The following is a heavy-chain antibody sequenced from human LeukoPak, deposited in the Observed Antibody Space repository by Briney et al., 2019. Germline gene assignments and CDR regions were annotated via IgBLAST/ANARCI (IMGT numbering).Heavy chain of an antibody. CDR2: ISAYNGNT. J-gene: IGHJ4*02. CDR3: ARDLFGPGATNFDY. Sequence: ASVKVSCKASGYTFTSYGINWVRQAPGQGLEWMGWISAYNGNTNYAQKLQGRVTMTTDTSTSTAYMELRSLRSDDTAVYYCARDLFGPGATNFDYWGQGTLVTVSS. D-gene: IGHD1-26*01. CDR1: GYTFTSYG. V-gene: IGHV1-18*01.